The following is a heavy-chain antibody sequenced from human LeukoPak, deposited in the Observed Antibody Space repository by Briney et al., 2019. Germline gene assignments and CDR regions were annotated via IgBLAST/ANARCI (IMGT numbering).Heavy chain of an antibody. CDR3: ARVTFGGVIVD. CDR1: GGSISSHY. D-gene: IGHD3-16*02. J-gene: IGHJ4*02. V-gene: IGHV4-34*01. CDR2: INHSGST. Sequence: SETLSLTCTVSGGSISSHYWSWIRQPPGKGLEWIGEINHSGSTNYNPSLKSRVTISVDTSKNQFSLKLGSVTAADTAVYYCARVTFGGVIVDWGQGTLVTVSS.